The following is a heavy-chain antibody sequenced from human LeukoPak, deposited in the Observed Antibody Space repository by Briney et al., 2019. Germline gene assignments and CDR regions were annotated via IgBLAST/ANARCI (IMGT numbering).Heavy chain of an antibody. V-gene: IGHV4-4*07. Sequence: SENLSLTCSISGGAITSHYWTWIRQPPGKGLEWIGHFYNSGGAKYNSSLKSRVAISVDTSKNQFFLSLSSLTAADTAVYYCARSRDAYNFYWFDSWGQGTRVTVSS. CDR3: ARSRDAYNFYWFDS. CDR2: FYNSGGA. D-gene: IGHD5-24*01. J-gene: IGHJ5*01. CDR1: GGAITSHY.